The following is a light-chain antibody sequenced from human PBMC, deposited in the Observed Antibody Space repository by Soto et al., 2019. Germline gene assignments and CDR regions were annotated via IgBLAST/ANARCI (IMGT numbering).Light chain of an antibody. J-gene: IGLJ3*02. V-gene: IGLV2-8*01. CDR1: SSDVGGYNY. CDR3: KSYTGINNWV. Sequence: QSALTQPPSASGSPGQSVTISCTGTSSDVGGYNYVSWYQQHPGKAPKVMIYEVNNRPSGVPDRFSGSKSGNTASLTVSGLQAEDEADYYCKSYTGINNWVFGGGTKLTVL. CDR2: EVN.